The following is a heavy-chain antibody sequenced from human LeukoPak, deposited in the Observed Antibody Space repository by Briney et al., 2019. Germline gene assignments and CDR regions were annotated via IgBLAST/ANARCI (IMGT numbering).Heavy chain of an antibody. J-gene: IGHJ4*02. V-gene: IGHV4-34*01. CDR1: GGSFSGYY. CDR2: INHIGST. Sequence: SETLSLTCAVYGGSFSGYYWSWIRQPPGKGLEWIGEINHIGSTNYNPSLKSRVTISVDTSKNQFSLKLSSVTAADTAVYYCARGLPVATTSEVPTLYYFDYWGQGTLVTVSS. CDR3: ARGLPVATTSEVPTLYYFDY. D-gene: IGHD5-24*01.